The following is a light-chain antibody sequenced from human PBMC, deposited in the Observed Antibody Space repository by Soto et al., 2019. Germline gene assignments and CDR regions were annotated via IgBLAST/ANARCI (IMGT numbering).Light chain of an antibody. CDR1: SSDVGGYNY. Sequence: QSVLTQPASVSGSPGQSVTISCTGTSSDVGGYNYVSWYQQHPGKAPKLMIYDVSNRPSGVSNRFSGSKSGNTASLTISGLQAEDEAYYYCSSYTRTSTLVVFGGGTKVTVL. CDR2: DVS. V-gene: IGLV2-14*01. CDR3: SSYTRTSTLVV. J-gene: IGLJ3*02.